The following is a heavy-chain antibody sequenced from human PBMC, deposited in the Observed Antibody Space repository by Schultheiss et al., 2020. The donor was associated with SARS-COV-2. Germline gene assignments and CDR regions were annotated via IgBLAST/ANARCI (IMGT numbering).Heavy chain of an antibody. CDR1: GFTFSSYG. CDR3: ARHEVYCSGGSCYSFGVGGIDY. J-gene: IGHJ4*02. V-gene: IGHV3-33*01. Sequence: GGSLRLSCAASGFTFSSYGMHWVRQAPGKGLEWVAVIWYDGSNKYYADSVKGRSIISRDTSKNTVFLQMNSLRAEDTAVYYCARHEVYCSGGSCYSFGVGGIDYWGQGTLVTVSS. D-gene: IGHD2-15*01. CDR2: IWYDGSNK.